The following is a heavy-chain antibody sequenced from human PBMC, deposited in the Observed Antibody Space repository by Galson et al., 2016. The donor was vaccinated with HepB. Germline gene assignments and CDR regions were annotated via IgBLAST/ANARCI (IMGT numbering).Heavy chain of an antibody. V-gene: IGHV3-48*02. J-gene: IGHJ6*02. Sequence: SLRLSCAASGFALSSYNMNWVRQAPGKGLEWVSYISISSDTIYYADSVKGRFTISRDNAKNSLYLHMNSLRDEDTAVYYCASPLGQQQIGDNRMDVWGQGTTVTVSS. CDR1: GFALSSYN. CDR3: ASPLGQQQIGDNRMDV. CDR2: ISISSDTI. D-gene: IGHD6-13*01.